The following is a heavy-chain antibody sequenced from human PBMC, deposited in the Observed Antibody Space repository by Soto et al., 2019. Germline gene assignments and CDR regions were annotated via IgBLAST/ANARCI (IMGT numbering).Heavy chain of an antibody. CDR1: GGFVSSGSYY. CDR3: ARVERGTATTVVDAFDL. D-gene: IGHD1-1*01. J-gene: IGHJ3*01. V-gene: IGHV4-34*01. Sequence: QVQLQQWGAGLLKPSETLSLTCAVYGGFVSSGSYYWSWILQPPGKGLDWIGERSHSGGTHFNPSLKIRGTITVAASKNQFSLKMSSGTAADTAMAYCARVERGTATTVVDAFDLWGQGTMVTVSS. CDR2: RSHSGGT.